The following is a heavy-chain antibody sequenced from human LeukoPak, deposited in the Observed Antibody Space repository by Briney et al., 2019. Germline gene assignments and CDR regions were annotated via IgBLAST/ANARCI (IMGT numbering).Heavy chain of an antibody. Sequence: GGSLRLSCAASGFIFSSYSMSWVRQAPGMGLEWVSAITGSGGNTYYADSVKGRFTISKDNSKNTVYLQMSSLRVDDTAVYYCAKAASSSWPSYYYGMDVWGQGTTVTVSS. J-gene: IGHJ6*02. D-gene: IGHD6-13*01. CDR2: ITGSGGNT. V-gene: IGHV3-23*01. CDR3: AKAASSSWPSYYYGMDV. CDR1: GFIFSSYS.